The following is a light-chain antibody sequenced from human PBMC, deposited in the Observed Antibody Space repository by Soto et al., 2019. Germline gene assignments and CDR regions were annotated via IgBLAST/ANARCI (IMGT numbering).Light chain of an antibody. Sequence: EIVLTQSPATLSLSPGERATLSCRASQSVSTYLAWYQQKPGQAPRLLIYDASKSATGIPARFSGSGSGTDFTLTISSLEPEDFALYYCQQRSNWPLTFGGGTKVEIK. CDR3: QQRSNWPLT. V-gene: IGKV3-11*01. J-gene: IGKJ4*01. CDR2: DAS. CDR1: QSVSTY.